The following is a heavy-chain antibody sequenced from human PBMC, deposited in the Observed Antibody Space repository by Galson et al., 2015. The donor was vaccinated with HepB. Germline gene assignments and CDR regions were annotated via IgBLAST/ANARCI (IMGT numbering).Heavy chain of an antibody. CDR1: GFTFSSYA. J-gene: IGHJ4*02. Sequence: SLRLSCAASGFTFSSYAMHWVRQAPGKGLEWVAVISYDGSNKYYADSVKGRFTISRDNSKNTLYLQMNSLRAEDTAVYYCARELFEYSSSFPDYWGQGTLVTVSS. V-gene: IGHV3-30-3*01. CDR2: ISYDGSNK. D-gene: IGHD6-6*01. CDR3: ARELFEYSSSFPDY.